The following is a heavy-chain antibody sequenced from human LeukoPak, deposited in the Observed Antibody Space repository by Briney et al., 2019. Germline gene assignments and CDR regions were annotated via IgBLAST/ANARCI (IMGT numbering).Heavy chain of an antibody. Sequence: SETLSLTCTVSGDSISSYYWRWIRQPAGKGLERVGRIYTSGRTKYNPSLKSRVTMSVHTSKNQFSLRLSSVTAADTAVYYCARVLSSSGYCSGGSCYYFDYWGQGTLVTVSS. CDR1: GDSISSYY. CDR3: ARVLSSSGYCSGGSCYYFDY. V-gene: IGHV4-4*07. CDR2: IYTSGRT. J-gene: IGHJ4*02. D-gene: IGHD2-15*01.